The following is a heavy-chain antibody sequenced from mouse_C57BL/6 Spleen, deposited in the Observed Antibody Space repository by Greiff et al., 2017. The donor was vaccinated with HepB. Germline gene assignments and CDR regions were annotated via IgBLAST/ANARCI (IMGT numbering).Heavy chain of an antibody. J-gene: IGHJ3*01. CDR1: CYTFTDYE. D-gene: IGHD2-12*01. V-gene: IGHV1-15*01. CDR2: IDPETGGT. CDR3: TREDDLRRGAWFAY. Sequence: QVQLQQSGAELVRPGASVTLSCKASCYTFTDYEMHWVKQTPVHGLEWIGAIDPETGGTAYNQKFKGKAILTADKSSSTAYMELRSLTSEDSAVYYCTREDDLRRGAWFAYWGQGTLVTVSA.